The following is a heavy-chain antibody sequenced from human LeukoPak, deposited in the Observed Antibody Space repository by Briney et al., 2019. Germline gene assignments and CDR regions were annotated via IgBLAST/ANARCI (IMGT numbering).Heavy chain of an antibody. J-gene: IGHJ3*02. CDR3: ARPTMVRGVIRRLDAFDI. D-gene: IGHD3-10*01. Sequence: GESLKISCKGSGYSFTSYWIGWVRQMLGKGLEWMGIIYPGDSDTRYRPSFQGQVTIPADKSISTAYLQWSSLKASDTAMYYCARPTMVRGVIRRLDAFDIWGQGTMVTVSS. CDR1: GYSFTSYW. CDR2: IYPGDSDT. V-gene: IGHV5-51*01.